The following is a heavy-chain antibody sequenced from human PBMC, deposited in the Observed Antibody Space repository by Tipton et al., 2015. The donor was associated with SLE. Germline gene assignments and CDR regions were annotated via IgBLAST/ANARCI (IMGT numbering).Heavy chain of an antibody. J-gene: IGHJ4*02. V-gene: IGHV1-24*01. CDR2: FDPEDGET. D-gene: IGHD3-22*01. CDR3: AREGTYDSSGSVYFDY. Sequence: QLVQSGAEVKRPGASVKVSCKVSGYTLTELSMHWVRQAPGKGPEWMGGFDPEDGETMYAQKFQGRVIMTEDTSTDTAFMELSSLRSEDTAVYYCAREGTYDSSGSVYFDYWGQGTLVTVSS. CDR1: GYTLTELS.